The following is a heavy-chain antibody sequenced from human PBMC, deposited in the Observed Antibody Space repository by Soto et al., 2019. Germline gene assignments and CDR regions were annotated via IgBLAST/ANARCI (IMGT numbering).Heavy chain of an antibody. V-gene: IGHV4-59*01. CDR3: ARYSSGWYGEYYYYGMDV. CDR1: GGSISSYY. CDR2: IYYSGST. J-gene: IGHJ6*02. D-gene: IGHD6-19*01. Sequence: SETLSLSCTVSGGSISSYYWSWIRQPPGKGLEWIGYIYYSGSTNYNPSLKSRVTISVDTSKNQFSLKLSSVTAADTAVYYCARYSSGWYGEYYYYGMDVWGQGTTVTSP.